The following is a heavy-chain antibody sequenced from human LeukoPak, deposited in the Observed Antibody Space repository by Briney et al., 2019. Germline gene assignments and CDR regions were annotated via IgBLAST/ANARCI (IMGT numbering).Heavy chain of an antibody. Sequence: ASVKVSCKASGYTFTSYAMNWVRQAPGQGLEWMGWINTNTGNPTYAQGFTGRSVFSLDTSVSTAYLQISSLKAEDTAVYYCARRAYCGGDCYWHFDYWGQGTLVTVSS. J-gene: IGHJ4*02. CDR3: ARRAYCGGDCYWHFDY. V-gene: IGHV7-4-1*02. D-gene: IGHD2-21*02. CDR2: INTNTGNP. CDR1: GYTFTSYA.